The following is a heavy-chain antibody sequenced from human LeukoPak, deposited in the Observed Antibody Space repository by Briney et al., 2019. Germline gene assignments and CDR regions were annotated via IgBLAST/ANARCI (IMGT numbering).Heavy chain of an antibody. V-gene: IGHV4-61*01. J-gene: IGHJ4*02. D-gene: IGHD1-7*01. Sequence: SETLSLTCTVSGGSVSSGSYYWSWIRQPPGKGLEWIGYIYYSGSTNYNPSLKSRVTISVDTSKNQFSLKLSSVTAADTAVYYCAREGTKRTFDYWGQGTLVTVSS. CDR3: AREGTKRTFDY. CDR1: GGSVSSGSYY. CDR2: IYYSGST.